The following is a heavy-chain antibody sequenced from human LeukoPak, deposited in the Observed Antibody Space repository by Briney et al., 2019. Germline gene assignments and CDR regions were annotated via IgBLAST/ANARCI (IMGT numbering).Heavy chain of an antibody. CDR1: GFTFSSYE. J-gene: IGHJ4*02. CDR3: ARVLPHSDPLDY. V-gene: IGHV3-48*03. D-gene: IGHD2-15*01. Sequence: GGSLRLSCAASGFTFSSYEMNWVRQAPGGGLEWVSFISRSGTTIYYADSVKGRFTISRDNAKNSLYLQMNSLRAEDTAVYYCARVLPHSDPLDYWGQGTLVTVSS. CDR2: ISRSGTTI.